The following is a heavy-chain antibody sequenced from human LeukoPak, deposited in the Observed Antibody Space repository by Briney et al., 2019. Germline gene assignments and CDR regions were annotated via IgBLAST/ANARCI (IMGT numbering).Heavy chain of an antibody. CDR1: GGSFSGYY. Sequence: SETLSLTCAVYGGSFSGYYWSWIRHPPGKGLEWIGEINHSGSTNYNPSLKSRVAISVDTSKNQFSLKLSSVTAADTAVYYCARGVFVVVVAATALDYWGQGTLVTVSS. V-gene: IGHV4-34*01. D-gene: IGHD2-15*01. CDR3: ARGVFVVVVAATALDY. CDR2: INHSGST. J-gene: IGHJ4*02.